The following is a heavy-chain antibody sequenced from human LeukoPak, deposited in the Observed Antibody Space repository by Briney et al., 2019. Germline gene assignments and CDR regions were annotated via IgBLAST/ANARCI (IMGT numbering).Heavy chain of an antibody. V-gene: IGHV4-4*02. D-gene: IGHD3-10*01. Sequence: KASETLSLTCAVSGVSISSSEWWIWVRQPPGQGLEWIGEIHRAGRTRYNPSLKSRVTMSMDYSKNQFSLNVSSVTAADTAIYYCGKTVIYFNPIDYWGPGSLVTVSS. CDR1: GVSISSSEW. CDR3: GKTVIYFNPIDY. CDR2: IHRAGRT. J-gene: IGHJ4*02.